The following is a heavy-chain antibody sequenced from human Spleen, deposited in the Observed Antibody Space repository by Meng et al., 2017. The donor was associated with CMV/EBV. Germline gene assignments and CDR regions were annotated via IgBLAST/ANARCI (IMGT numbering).Heavy chain of an antibody. CDR1: GGAFSGYY. Sequence: QVQLQPWGEGLLKPSETPSLPCAFYGGAFSGYYWSWIPQPPGKGMEWIGEINHSGSNNYNPSLKSRVTISVDTSKNQFSLKLSSVTAADTAVYYCASFDGYNNFDYSGQGTLVTVSS. D-gene: IGHD5-24*01. CDR2: INHSGSN. J-gene: IGHJ4*02. V-gene: IGHV4-34*01. CDR3: ASFDGYNNFDY.